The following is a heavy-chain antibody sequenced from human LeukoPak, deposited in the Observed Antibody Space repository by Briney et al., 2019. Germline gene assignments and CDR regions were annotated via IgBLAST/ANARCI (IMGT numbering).Heavy chain of an antibody. V-gene: IGHV1-2*04. J-gene: IGHJ6*02. CDR3: ARAAGSSWHYGMDV. Sequence: ASVKVSCKASGYTFTSYYMHWVRQAPGQGLEWMGIINPNNGGTNYAQKFQDWVTMTRDTSTSTVYMEVSRLRSDDTAVYYCARAAGSSWHYGMDVWGQGTRSPSP. D-gene: IGHD6-13*01. CDR1: GYTFTSYY. CDR2: INPNNGGT.